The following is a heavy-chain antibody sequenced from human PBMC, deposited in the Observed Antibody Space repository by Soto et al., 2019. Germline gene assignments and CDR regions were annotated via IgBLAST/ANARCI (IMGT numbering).Heavy chain of an antibody. CDR1: GYPVTAYY. D-gene: IGHD3-3*01. Sequence: QLHLVQSGAVVKKPGASVTVSCSASGYPVTAYYMHWVRQAPGRGLEWMGGINPATGAAKYTQTFQGRVTMTRDPSTSTAFVELSGLTSEDTAVFYWARGGGVGVAGSAAFDMWGQGTLVTVSS. J-gene: IGHJ3*02. CDR2: INPATGAA. CDR3: ARGGGVGVAGSAAFDM. V-gene: IGHV1-2*02.